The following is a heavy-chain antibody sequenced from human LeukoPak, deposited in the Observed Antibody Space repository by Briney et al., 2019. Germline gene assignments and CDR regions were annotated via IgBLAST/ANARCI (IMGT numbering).Heavy chain of an antibody. V-gene: IGHV1-18*01. CDR1: GGTFSSYA. J-gene: IGHJ4*02. Sequence: ASVKVSCKASGGTFSSYAISWVRQALGQGLEWMGWISAYNGNTNYAQKLQGRVTMTTDTSTSTAYMELRSLRSDDTAVYYCARVPLYPIAVAVFDYWGQGTLVTVSS. CDR3: ARVPLYPIAVAVFDY. CDR2: ISAYNGNT. D-gene: IGHD6-19*01.